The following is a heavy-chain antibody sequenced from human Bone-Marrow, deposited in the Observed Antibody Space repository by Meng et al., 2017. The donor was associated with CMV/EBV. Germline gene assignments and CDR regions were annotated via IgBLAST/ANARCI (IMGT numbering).Heavy chain of an antibody. Sequence: GESLKISCAASGFTFSSYWMSWVRQAPGKGLEWGGFIRSKAYGGTTEYAASVKGRFTISRDDSKSIAYLQMNSLKTEDTAVYYCTRYRLWYYYDSSGYYYFDYWGQGTLVNGAS. CDR3: TRYRLWYYYDSSGYYYFDY. CDR1: GFTFSSYW. D-gene: IGHD3-22*01. J-gene: IGHJ4*02. CDR2: IRSKAYGGTT. V-gene: IGHV3-49*04.